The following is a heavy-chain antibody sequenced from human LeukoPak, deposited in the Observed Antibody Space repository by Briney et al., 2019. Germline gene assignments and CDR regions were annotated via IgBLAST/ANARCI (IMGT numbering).Heavy chain of an antibody. D-gene: IGHD3-10*01. CDR2: ISSSGSTI. CDR3: LGVYYNGMDV. CDR1: GFTFSSYW. J-gene: IGHJ6*04. V-gene: IGHV3-48*04. Sequence: GGSLRLSCAASGFTFSSYWMNWVRQAPGKGLEWVSYISSSGSTIYYADSVKGRFTISRDNAKNSLYLQMNSLRAEDTAVYYCLGVYYNGMDVWGKGTTVTVSS.